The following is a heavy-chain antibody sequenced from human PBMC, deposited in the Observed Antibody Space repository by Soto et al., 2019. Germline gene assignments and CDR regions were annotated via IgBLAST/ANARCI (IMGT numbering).Heavy chain of an antibody. V-gene: IGHV5-51*01. CDR3: ARPSCSSTSCTKGDAFDI. J-gene: IGHJ3*02. Sequence: GESLKISCKGSGYSFTSYWIGWVRQMPGKGLEWMGIIYPGDSDTRYSPSFQGQVTISADKSISTAYLQWSSLKASDTAMYYCARPSCSSTSCTKGDAFDIWGQGTMVTVSS. D-gene: IGHD2-2*01. CDR2: IYPGDSDT. CDR1: GYSFTSYW.